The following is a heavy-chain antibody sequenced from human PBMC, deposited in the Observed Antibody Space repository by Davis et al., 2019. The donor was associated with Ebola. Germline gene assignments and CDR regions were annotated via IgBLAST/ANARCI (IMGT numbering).Heavy chain of an antibody. J-gene: IGHJ3*01. Sequence: ASVKVSCKASGYTFTSYGISWVRQAPGQGLEWMGWISTFNGNTDYAQKFQGRVTMTTDTSTNTAYMDLRSLRSDDTAVYYCAKDSGMDPDAASHVWGQGTFVTVSS. D-gene: IGHD1-26*01. CDR2: ISTFNGNT. CDR1: GYTFTSYG. CDR3: AKDSGMDPDAASHV. V-gene: IGHV1-18*01.